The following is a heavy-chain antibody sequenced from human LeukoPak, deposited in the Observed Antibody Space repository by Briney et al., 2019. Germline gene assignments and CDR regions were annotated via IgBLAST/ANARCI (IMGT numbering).Heavy chain of an antibody. V-gene: IGHV3-23*01. D-gene: IGHD4-11*01. CDR1: GFTFSSYA. J-gene: IGHJ4*02. Sequence: PGGSLRLSCAASGFTFSSYAMSWVRQAPGKGLEWASAISGSGGSTYYADSVKGRFTISRDNSKNTLYLQMNSLRAEDTAVYYCAKGGGDYSKGIDYWGQGTLVTVSS. CDR3: AKGGGDYSKGIDY. CDR2: ISGSGGST.